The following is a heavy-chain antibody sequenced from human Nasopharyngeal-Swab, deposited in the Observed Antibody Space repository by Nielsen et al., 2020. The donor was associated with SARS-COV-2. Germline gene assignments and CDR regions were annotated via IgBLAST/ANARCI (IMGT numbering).Heavy chain of an antibody. V-gene: IGHV3-48*04. CDR2: ISSSSSTI. Sequence: GESLKISCAASGFTFSSYSMNWVRQAPGKGLEWVSYISSSSSTIYYADSVKGRFTISRDNAKNSLYLQMSSLRAEDTAVYYCARDCYGFSTTCNLLDYWGQGTLVTVSS. CDR3: ARDCYGFSTTCNLLDY. D-gene: IGHD2/OR15-2a*01. J-gene: IGHJ4*02. CDR1: GFTFSSYS.